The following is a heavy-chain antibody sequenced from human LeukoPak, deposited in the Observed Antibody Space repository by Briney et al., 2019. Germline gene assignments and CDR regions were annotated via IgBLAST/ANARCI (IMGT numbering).Heavy chain of an antibody. D-gene: IGHD1-26*01. CDR2: ISGSGGST. J-gene: IGHJ4*02. CDR3: AKDFPWERLHY. V-gene: IGHV3-23*01. Sequence: GESLKISCAASGFTFSSYAMSWVRQAPGKGLEWVSAISGSGGSTYYADSVKGRFTISRDNSTNALYLQMNSLRAEDTAVYYCAKDFPWERLHYWGQGTLVTVSS. CDR1: GFTFSSYA.